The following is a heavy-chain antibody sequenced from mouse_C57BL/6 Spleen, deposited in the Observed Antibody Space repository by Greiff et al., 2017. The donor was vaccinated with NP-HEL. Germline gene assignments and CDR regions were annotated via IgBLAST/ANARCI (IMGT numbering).Heavy chain of an antibody. CDR1: GYTFTSYW. V-gene: IGHV1-55*01. CDR2: IYPGSGST. Sequence: QVQLQQPGAELVKPGASVKMSCKASGYTFTSYWITWVKQRPGQGLEWIGDIYPGSGSTNYNEPFKSKATLTVDTSSSTAYMQLSSLTSEDSAVYYCARGTTVVATPYWYFDVWGTGTTVTVSS. CDR3: ARGTTVVATPYWYFDV. J-gene: IGHJ1*03. D-gene: IGHD1-1*01.